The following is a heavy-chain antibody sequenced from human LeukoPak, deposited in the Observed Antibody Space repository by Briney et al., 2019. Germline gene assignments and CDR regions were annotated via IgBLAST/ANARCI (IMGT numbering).Heavy chain of an antibody. J-gene: IGHJ4*02. V-gene: IGHV3-23*01. CDR2: ISGSGGST. Sequence: GGSLRLSCAASGFTFSSYAMSWVRQAPGKGLECVSAISGSGGSTYYADSVKGRFTISRDNSKNTLYLQMNSLRAEDTAVYYCAKDRRYSSSWFSYWGQGTLVIVSS. CDR1: GFTFSSYA. CDR3: AKDRRYSSSWFSY. D-gene: IGHD6-13*01.